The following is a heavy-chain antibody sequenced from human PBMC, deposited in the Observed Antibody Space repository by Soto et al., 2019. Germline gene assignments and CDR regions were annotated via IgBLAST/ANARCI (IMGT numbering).Heavy chain of an antibody. Sequence: QVQLQESGPGLVKPSQTLSLTCTVSGGSISSGDYYWSWIRQHPEGLVWIGYIYYSGSTYYNPSLKSRVTISVDTSKNQFSLKLSSVTAADTAVYYCARWWSGSRQVFDPWGQGTLVTVSS. CDR3: ARWWSGSRQVFDP. J-gene: IGHJ5*02. CDR1: GGSISSGDYY. D-gene: IGHD3-3*01. V-gene: IGHV4-31*03. CDR2: IYYSGST.